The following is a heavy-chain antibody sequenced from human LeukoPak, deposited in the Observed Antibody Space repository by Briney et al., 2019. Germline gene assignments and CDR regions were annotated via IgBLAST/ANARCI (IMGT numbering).Heavy chain of an antibody. J-gene: IGHJ4*02. V-gene: IGHV3-7*01. CDR1: GFTFNTYW. CDR2: IKQDGSEK. CDR3: ARDKYLDY. Sequence: GGSLRLSCAAPGFTFNTYWMHWVRQAPGKGLEWVANIKQDGSEKYYVDSVKGRFTISRDNAKNSLYLQMNSLRAEDTAVYYCARDKYLDYWGQGTLVTVSS.